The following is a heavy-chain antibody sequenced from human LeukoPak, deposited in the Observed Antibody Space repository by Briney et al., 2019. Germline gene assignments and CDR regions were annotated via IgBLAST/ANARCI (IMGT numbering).Heavy chain of an antibody. CDR3: ARDRAVAGKAYYYGMDV. V-gene: IGHV1-69*05. J-gene: IGHJ6*02. D-gene: IGHD6-19*01. CDR2: IIPIFGTA. Sequence: SVKVSCKASGGTFRSYAISWVRQAPGQGLEWMGGIIPIFGTANYAQKFQGRVTITTDESTSTAYMELSSLRSEDTAVYYCARDRAVAGKAYYYGMDVWGQGTTVTVSS. CDR1: GGTFRSYA.